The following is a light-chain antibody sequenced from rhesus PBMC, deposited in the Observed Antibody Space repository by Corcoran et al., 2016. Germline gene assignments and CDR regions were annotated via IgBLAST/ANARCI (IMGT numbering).Light chain of an antibody. V-gene: IGKV1-22*01. CDR2: KES. J-gene: IGKJ2*01. CDR1: QRVSSW. CDR3: QQYSSGPYS. Sequence: DIQMTQSPCSLSATVGDTVTITCRASQRVSSWLAWYKQKPEKVPKLLIYKESILQSGVPSRFSGSGSGTDFTLTINSLQSDDFATYFCQQYSSGPYSFGQGTKVEIK.